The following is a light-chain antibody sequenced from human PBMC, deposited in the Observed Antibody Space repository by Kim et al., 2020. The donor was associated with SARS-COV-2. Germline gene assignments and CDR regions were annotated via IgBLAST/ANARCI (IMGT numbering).Light chain of an antibody. Sequence: VSPVQTASITCSGDKLGDKYACWYQQKPGQSPVLVIYQDSKRPSGIPERFSGSNSGNTATLTISGTQAMDEADYYCQAWDSSTAVFGGGTQLTVL. CDR1: KLGDKY. V-gene: IGLV3-1*01. CDR3: QAWDSSTAV. CDR2: QDS. J-gene: IGLJ2*01.